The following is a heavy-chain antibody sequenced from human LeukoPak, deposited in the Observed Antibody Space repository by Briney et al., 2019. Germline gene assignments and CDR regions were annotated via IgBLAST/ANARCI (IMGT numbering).Heavy chain of an antibody. V-gene: IGHV4-61*09. CDR1: GGSISSGSYD. CDR3: ARGRYYFDY. J-gene: IGHJ4*02. CDR2: IYTSGST. Sequence: SETLSLTCTVSGGSISSGSYDWYWIRQPAGKGLEWIGHIYTSGSTDYNPSLKSRVTISVATSKNQFSLKLSSVTAADTAVYYCARGRYYFDYWGQGTLVTVSS.